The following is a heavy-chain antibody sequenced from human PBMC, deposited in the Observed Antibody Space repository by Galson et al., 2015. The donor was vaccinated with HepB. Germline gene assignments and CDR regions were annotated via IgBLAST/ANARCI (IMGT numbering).Heavy chain of an antibody. J-gene: IGHJ4*02. CDR2: IHSSGST. Sequence: TLSLTCTVSGDSISSGSSYWSWIRQPAGEGLEWIGRIHSSGSTNYNSSLNSRVTMSLDTSKNQVSLKLTSVTATDTAVYYCARDVDHRFDHWGQGTLVTVSS. CDR3: ARDVDHRFDH. CDR1: GDSISSGSSY. V-gene: IGHV4-61*02.